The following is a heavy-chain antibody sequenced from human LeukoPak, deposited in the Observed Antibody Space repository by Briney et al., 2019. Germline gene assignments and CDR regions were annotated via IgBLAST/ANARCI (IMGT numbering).Heavy chain of an antibody. CDR2: ISSSGSTI. D-gene: IGHD3-16*01. J-gene: IGHJ4*02. Sequence: GGSLRLSCAASGFTFSSYEMNWVRQAPGKGLEWVSYISSSGSTIYYADSVKGRFTISRDNAKNSLYLRMNSLRAEDTAVYYCARERGISHLDYWGQGTLVTVSS. CDR1: GFTFSSYE. CDR3: ARERGISHLDY. V-gene: IGHV3-48*03.